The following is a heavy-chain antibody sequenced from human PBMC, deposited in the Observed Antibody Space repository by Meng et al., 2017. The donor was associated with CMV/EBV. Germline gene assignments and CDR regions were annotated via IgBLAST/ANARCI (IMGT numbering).Heavy chain of an antibody. CDR3: ASLEYRDY. D-gene: IGHD2-2*01. CDR1: GFTFSSYW. CDR2: INSDGSST. Sequence: GESLKISCAASGFTFSSYWMHWVRQAPGKGLVWVSRINSDGSSTSYADSVKGRFTISRDNAKNTLYLKMNSLRAEDTAVYYCASLEYRDYWGQGTLVTVSS. V-gene: IGHV3-74*01. J-gene: IGHJ4*02.